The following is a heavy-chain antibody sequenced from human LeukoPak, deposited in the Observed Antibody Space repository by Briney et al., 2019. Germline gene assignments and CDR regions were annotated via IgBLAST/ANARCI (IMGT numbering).Heavy chain of an antibody. CDR3: ASEPMFSTDY. CDR1: GGSFSGYY. D-gene: IGHD3-10*02. Sequence: SETLSLTCAVYGGSFSGYYWSWIRQPPGKGLEWIGEINHSGSTNYNPPLKSRVTISVDTSKNQFSLKLSSVTAADTAVYYCASEPMFSTDYWGQGTMVTVSS. J-gene: IGHJ4*02. CDR2: INHSGST. V-gene: IGHV4-34*01.